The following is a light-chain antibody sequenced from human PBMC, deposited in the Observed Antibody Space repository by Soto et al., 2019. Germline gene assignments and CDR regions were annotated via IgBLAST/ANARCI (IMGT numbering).Light chain of an antibody. V-gene: IGLV2-8*01. Sequence: QSALTQPPSASGSPGQSVTISSTGTKSDIGVYDFVSWYQHHPGKAPRLIIYEVVQRPSGVPDRFSGSKSGNTASLTVSGLQAADAADYFCKSYAGSNTYVFGSGTKLTVL. J-gene: IGLJ1*01. CDR2: EVV. CDR1: KSDIGVYDF. CDR3: KSYAGSNTYV.